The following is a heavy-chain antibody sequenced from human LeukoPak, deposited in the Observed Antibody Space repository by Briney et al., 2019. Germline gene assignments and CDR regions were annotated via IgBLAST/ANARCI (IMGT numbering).Heavy chain of an antibody. CDR3: ARETVTTTNWFDP. D-gene: IGHD4-11*01. CDR2: INHSGST. J-gene: IGHJ5*02. CDR1: GFTFSSYG. Sequence: GSLSLSCAASGFTFSSYGMHWVRQAPGKGLEWIGEINHSGSTNYNPSLKSRVTISVDTSKNQFSLKLSSVTAADTAVYYCARETVTTTNWFDPWGQGTLVTVSS. V-gene: IGHV4-34*01.